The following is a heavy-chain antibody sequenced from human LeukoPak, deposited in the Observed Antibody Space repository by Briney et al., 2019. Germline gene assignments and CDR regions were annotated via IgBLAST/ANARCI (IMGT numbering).Heavy chain of an antibody. V-gene: IGHV1-69*01. D-gene: IGHD3-10*01. CDR2: LIPIFVTA. CDR3: ARDPSYYYGSGSYVY. Sequence: SVKVSSKASGVTFISFAISWGAQAPGQGLEWMGGLIPIFVTANYAQKSQSRVTITADESTSTAYMELSSLRSEDTAVYYCARDPSYYYGSGSYVYWGQGTLVTVSS. J-gene: IGHJ4*02. CDR1: GVTFISFA.